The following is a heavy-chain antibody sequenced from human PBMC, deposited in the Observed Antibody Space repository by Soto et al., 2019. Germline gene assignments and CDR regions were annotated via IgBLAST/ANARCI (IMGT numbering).Heavy chain of an antibody. V-gene: IGHV3-20*04. CDR3: ARVRSPAGPDFWSGYYDY. CDR2: INWNGGST. Sequence: GGSLRLSCAASGFTFGDYGMSWVRQAPGKELEWVSGINWNGGSTGYADSVKGRFTISRDNAKNSLYLQMNSLRAEDTALYYCARVRSPAGPDFWSGYYDYWGQGTLVTVSS. D-gene: IGHD3-3*01. CDR1: GFTFGDYG. J-gene: IGHJ4*02.